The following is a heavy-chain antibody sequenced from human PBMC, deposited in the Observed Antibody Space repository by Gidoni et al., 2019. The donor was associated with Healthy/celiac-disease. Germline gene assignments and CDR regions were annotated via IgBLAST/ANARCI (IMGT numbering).Heavy chain of an antibody. CDR3: AKVDPSQLWHY. CDR2: IRGSGGST. D-gene: IGHD5-18*01. CDR1: GFTFSSYA. Sequence: EVQLLESGGGLLQPGGSLRLSCADSGFTFSSYAMSWVRPAPVKELQWVAAIRGSGGSTYYADSVKCRFTISRDNSKNTLYQQMNSLRAEDTAVYYCAKVDPSQLWHYWGQGTLVTVSS. V-gene: IGHV3-23*01. J-gene: IGHJ4*02.